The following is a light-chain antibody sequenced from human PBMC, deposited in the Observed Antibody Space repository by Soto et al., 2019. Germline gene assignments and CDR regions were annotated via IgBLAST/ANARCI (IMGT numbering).Light chain of an antibody. CDR2: GAS. Sequence: EIVLTQSPGTLSLSPGERATLSCRASQSVSSSYLAWYQQKTGQAPRLLIYGASSRATGIPARFSGSGSGTDFTLTISRLEPEDFAEYYCQQYGSSPLTFGGGTQVEIK. CDR3: QQYGSSPLT. CDR1: QSVSSSY. J-gene: IGKJ4*01. V-gene: IGKV3-20*01.